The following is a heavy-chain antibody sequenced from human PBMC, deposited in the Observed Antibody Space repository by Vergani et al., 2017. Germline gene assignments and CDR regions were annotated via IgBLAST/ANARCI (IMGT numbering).Heavy chain of an antibody. CDR2: IGWDGGST. CDR1: GFTFDDYA. V-gene: IGHV3-43D*03. J-gene: IGHJ6*01. Sequence: EVQLVESGGVVVKPGGSLKLSCAASGFTFDDYAMHWVRQAPGKGLEWVSVIGWDGGSTSYADSVKGRFTISRVDSKSSLFLQMNSLRPEDTAVYYCAKEVVTASIYENGMDVWGQGTTVNVSS. D-gene: IGHD2-2*01. CDR3: AKEVVTASIYENGMDV.